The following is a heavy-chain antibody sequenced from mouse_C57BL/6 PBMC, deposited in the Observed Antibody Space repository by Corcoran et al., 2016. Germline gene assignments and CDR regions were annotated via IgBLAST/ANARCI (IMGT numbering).Heavy chain of an antibody. CDR3: ARLCPPCGYYAMDY. V-gene: IGHV1-19*01. CDR1: GYTFTDYY. CDR2: INPYNGGT. Sequence: EVQLQQSGPVLVKPGASVKMSCKASGYTFTDYYMNWVKQSHGKSLEWIGVINPYNGGTSYNQKFKGKATLTVDKSSSTAYMELNSLTSEDSAVYYCARLCPPCGYYAMDYWGQGTSVTVSS. J-gene: IGHJ4*01.